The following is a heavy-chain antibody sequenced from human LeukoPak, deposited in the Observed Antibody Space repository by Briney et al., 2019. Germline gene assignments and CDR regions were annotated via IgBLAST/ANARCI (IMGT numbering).Heavy chain of an antibody. CDR3: ARERGDGYNYDWFDP. CDR2: IYTSGST. CDR1: GGSISSYY. J-gene: IGHJ5*02. V-gene: IGHV4-4*07. D-gene: IGHD5-24*01. Sequence: PPETLSLTCPVSGGSISSYYWSWIRQPPGKGLEWIGRIYTSGSTNYNPSLKSRVTMTVDTSKNQFSLKLSSVTAADTAVYYCARERGDGYNYDWFDPWGQGTLVTVSS.